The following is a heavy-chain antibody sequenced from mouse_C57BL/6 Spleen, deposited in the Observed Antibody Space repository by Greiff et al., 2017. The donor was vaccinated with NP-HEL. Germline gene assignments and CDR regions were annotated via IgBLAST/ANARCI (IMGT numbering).Heavy chain of an antibody. CDR1: GFSFTSYG. Sequence: VKLKESGPGLVQPSQSLSITCTVSGFSFTSYGVHWVRQSPGKGLEWLGVIWSGGSTDYNSAFISRLSISKDNSKSQVFFKMNSLQAEDTAIYDCARTFYYGSSYDGYAMDYWGQGTSVTVSS. D-gene: IGHD1-1*01. V-gene: IGHV2-2*01. CDR2: IWSGGST. CDR3: ARTFYYGSSYDGYAMDY. J-gene: IGHJ4*01.